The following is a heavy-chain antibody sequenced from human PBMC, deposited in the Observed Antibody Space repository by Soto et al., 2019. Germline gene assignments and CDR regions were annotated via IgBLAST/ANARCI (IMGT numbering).Heavy chain of an antibody. CDR1: GGSISSYY. Sequence: PSETLSLTCTVSGGSISSYYWSWIRQPPGKGLEWIGYIYYSGSTNYNPSLKSRVTISVDTSKNQFSLKLSSVTAADTAVYYCARAPFMGNVGSSWYGWFDPWGQGTLVTVSS. CDR2: IYYSGST. CDR3: ARAPFMGNVGSSWYGWFDP. D-gene: IGHD6-13*01. J-gene: IGHJ5*02. V-gene: IGHV4-59*01.